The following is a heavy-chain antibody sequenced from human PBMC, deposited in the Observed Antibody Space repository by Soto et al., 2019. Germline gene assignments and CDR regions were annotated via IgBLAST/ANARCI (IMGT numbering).Heavy chain of an antibody. CDR2: LYYTGST. V-gene: IGHV4-59*01. CDR1: GGSITDFY. D-gene: IGHD3-3*01. J-gene: IGHJ6*02. Sequence: PSETLSLTCNVSGGSITDFYWSWISHSLGKRLEWIGYLYYTGSTNYNPALKSRVTISLDTSKNQFSLKVRSVTAADTAVYYCARGGGYDFRSSQAPPIDVWGQGTTVTVSS. CDR3: ARGGGYDFRSSQAPPIDV.